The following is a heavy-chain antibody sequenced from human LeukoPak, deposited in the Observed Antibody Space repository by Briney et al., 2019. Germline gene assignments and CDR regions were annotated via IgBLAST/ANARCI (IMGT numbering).Heavy chain of an antibody. J-gene: IGHJ4*02. V-gene: IGHV1-18*01. D-gene: IGHD6-13*01. CDR3: ARDTPQHLKRYDY. CDR2: INTYNGNT. Sequence: ASVKVSCKASGYNFDKFGIAWVRQAPGQGLEWMGWINTYNGNTKYAQQIQGRVTMTTDTSTSTVYMELRSLRSDDTAVYFCARDTPQHLKRYDYWGQGTRVTVSS. CDR1: GYNFDKFG.